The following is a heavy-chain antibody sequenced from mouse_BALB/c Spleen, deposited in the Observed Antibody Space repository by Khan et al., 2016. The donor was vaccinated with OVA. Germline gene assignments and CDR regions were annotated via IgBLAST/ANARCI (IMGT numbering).Heavy chain of an antibody. Sequence: VQLQQSGAELARPGASVNLSCKASGYTFTDYYINWMRQRSGQGLEWIGEIYPGSANIYYNEKFKGKATLTADKSSSTVYMQLSSLTSEDSAVYVCEREWAAWFTYWGQGTLVTVSA. CDR1: GYTFTDYY. J-gene: IGHJ3*01. CDR3: EREWAAWFTY. CDR2: IYPGSANI. V-gene: IGHV1-77*01.